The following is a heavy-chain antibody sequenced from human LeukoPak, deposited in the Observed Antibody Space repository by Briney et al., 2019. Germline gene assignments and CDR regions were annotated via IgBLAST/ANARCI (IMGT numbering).Heavy chain of an antibody. CDR2: IRASGDIT. CDR3: ARGTAMVRPLFDY. Sequence: GGSLRLSCAASGLTFSNYAMNWVRQAPGKGLEWVSAIRASGDITFYADSVKGRFTISRDNSKNTLYLQMNSLRAEDTAVYYCARGTAMVRPLFDYWGQGTLVTISS. V-gene: IGHV3-23*01. J-gene: IGHJ4*02. D-gene: IGHD5-18*01. CDR1: GLTFSNYA.